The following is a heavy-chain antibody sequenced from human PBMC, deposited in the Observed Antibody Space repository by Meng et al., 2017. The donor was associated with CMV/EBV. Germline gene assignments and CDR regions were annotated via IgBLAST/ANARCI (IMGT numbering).Heavy chain of an antibody. J-gene: IGHJ4*02. V-gene: IGHV1-2*02. CDR1: GYTVTDCY. D-gene: IGHD6-19*01. Sequence: GQLVRSGAEVKKPGASVKGSCKASGYTVTDCYIHWVRQAPGQWLEWMGWINPNDDTNYAQNFQGRVTMTRDMSINTVYMELSRLTSDDTAVYYCARSSGWSRFDYWGLGTLVTVSS. CDR3: ARSSGWSRFDY. CDR2: INPNDDT.